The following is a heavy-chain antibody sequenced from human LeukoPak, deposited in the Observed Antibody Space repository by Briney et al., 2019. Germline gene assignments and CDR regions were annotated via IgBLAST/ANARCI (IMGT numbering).Heavy chain of an antibody. CDR3: ARPRLLFGSGPILV. V-gene: IGHV4-34*01. D-gene: IGHD3-10*01. J-gene: IGHJ4*02. CDR2: FSHTGSP. CDR1: GGSISSYS. Sequence: PSETLSLTCTVSGGSISSYSWTWIRQPPGKGLEWIGEFSHTGSPIYNPSLKSRVNISIDTSKNQFSLRLTSVTAADTAVYFCARPRLLFGSGPILVWGQGTLVTVSS.